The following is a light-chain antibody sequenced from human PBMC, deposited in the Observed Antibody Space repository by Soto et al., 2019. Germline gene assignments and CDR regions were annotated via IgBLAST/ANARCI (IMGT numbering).Light chain of an antibody. J-gene: IGLJ2*01. CDR1: SSNIGGNT. V-gene: IGLV1-44*01. CDR2: SNN. CDR3: AAWDASLNAVV. Sequence: QSVLTQPPSASGTPGQRVTISCSGSSSNIGGNTVNWYQQLPGTAPRVLIYSNNQRPSGVPDRFSGSKSGTSASLAISGLQSEDEADYYCAAWDASLNAVVFGGGTKVTVL.